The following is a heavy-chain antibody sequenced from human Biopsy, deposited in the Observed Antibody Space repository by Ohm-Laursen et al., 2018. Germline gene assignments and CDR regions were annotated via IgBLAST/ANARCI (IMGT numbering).Heavy chain of an antibody. CDR1: GNTFATYH. CDR2: ISPSGATT. J-gene: IGHJ6*02. V-gene: IGHV1-46*01. D-gene: IGHD5-24*01. Sequence: ASVKVSCKASGNTFATYHIHWVRQAPEQGLEWMGVISPSGATTSFSQKFQGRITMTRDTSTGTVYMDLNSLGSEDTAVYYCARAGVGSDGTDSYYYGMDVWGPGTTVTVSS. CDR3: ARAGVGSDGTDSYYYGMDV.